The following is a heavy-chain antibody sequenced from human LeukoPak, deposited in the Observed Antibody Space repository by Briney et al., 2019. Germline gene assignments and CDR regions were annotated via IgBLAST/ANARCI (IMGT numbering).Heavy chain of an antibody. CDR2: IWYDGTNK. CDR3: ARDYYDSSGYRADAFDI. D-gene: IGHD3-22*01. CDR1: GFTFSSYG. J-gene: IGHJ3*02. Sequence: GGSLRLSCAASGFTFSSYGMHWVRQAPGKGLEWVAVIWYDGTNKYYADSVKGRFTISRDNSKNTLYLQINSLRAEDTAVYYCARDYYDSSGYRADAFDIWGQGTMVIVSS. V-gene: IGHV3-33*01.